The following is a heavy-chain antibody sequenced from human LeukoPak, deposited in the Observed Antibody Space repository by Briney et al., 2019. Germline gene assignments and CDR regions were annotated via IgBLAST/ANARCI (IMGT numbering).Heavy chain of an antibody. J-gene: IGHJ5*02. CDR1: GGSFSGYY. V-gene: IGHV4-34*01. CDR2: INHSGST. Sequence: SETLSLTCAVYGGSFSGYYWSWIRQPPGKGLEWIGEINHSGSTNYNPSLKSRVTISVDTSKNQFSLKLSSVTAADTAVYYCARGHVGTLLVPPAIAWWSEGWFDPWGQGTLLTVSS. CDR3: ARGHVGTLLVPPAIAWWSEGWFDP. D-gene: IGHD2-2*01.